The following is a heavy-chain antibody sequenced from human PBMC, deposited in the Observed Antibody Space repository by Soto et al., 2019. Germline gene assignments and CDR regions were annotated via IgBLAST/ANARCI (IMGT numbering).Heavy chain of an antibody. J-gene: IGHJ5*02. CDR2: INHSGST. D-gene: IGHD2-2*01. CDR3: ARPRGHIPAAMVSLWFDP. CDR1: GGSFSGYY. V-gene: IGHV4-34*01. Sequence: TSETLSLTCAVYGGSFSGYYWSWIRQPPGKGLEGIGEINHSGSTNYNPSLKSRVTISVDTSKNQFSLKLSSVTAADTAVYYCARPRGHIPAAMVSLWFDPWGQGTLVTV.